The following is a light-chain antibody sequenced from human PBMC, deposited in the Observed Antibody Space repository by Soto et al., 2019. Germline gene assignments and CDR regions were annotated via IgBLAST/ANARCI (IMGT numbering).Light chain of an antibody. V-gene: IGKV1-39*01. CDR2: SAS. CDR1: QTISNF. CDR3: QQTYSAPHT. J-gene: IGKJ2*01. Sequence: EIQMTQSPSYLSTSVGDRVTITCRASQTISNFLNWYQKKPGKAPTLLIYSASSLQRGVPANFSGSGSGADFTLTISHVRPEDLATYYCQQTYSAPHTFGQGTKVDIK.